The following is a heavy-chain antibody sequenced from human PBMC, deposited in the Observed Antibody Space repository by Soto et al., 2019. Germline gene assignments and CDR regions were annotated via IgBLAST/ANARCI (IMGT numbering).Heavy chain of an antibody. CDR2: INHSGST. V-gene: IGHV4-34*01. Sequence: SETLSLTCAVYGASLSDNYCNWLRQPPGKGLEWIGEINHSGSTNYNPSLKSRVTISVDTSKNQFSLKLSSVTAADTAVYYCARTNRLYSSSSWTYYYYYGMDVWGQGTTVTVSS. D-gene: IGHD6-13*01. CDR1: GASLSDNY. CDR3: ARTNRLYSSSSWTYYYYYGMDV. J-gene: IGHJ6*02.